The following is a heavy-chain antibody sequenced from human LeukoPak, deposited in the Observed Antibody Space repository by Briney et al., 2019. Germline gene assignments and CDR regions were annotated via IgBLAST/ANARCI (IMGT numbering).Heavy chain of an antibody. J-gene: IGHJ4*02. D-gene: IGHD4-11*01. V-gene: IGHV4-59*01. CDR2: IFYSGST. Sequence: SETLSLTCTVSGGSSSRYSWSWIRQPPGKGLEWIAYIFYSGSTNYNPSLKSRVTISVDTSKDQLSLRLSSVTAADTAVYYCARAKDDYNPYYFDYWGQGTLVTVSS. CDR3: ARAKDDYNPYYFDY. CDR1: GGSSSRYS.